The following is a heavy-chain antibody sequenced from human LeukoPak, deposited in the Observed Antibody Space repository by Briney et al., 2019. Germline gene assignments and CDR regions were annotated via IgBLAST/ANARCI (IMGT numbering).Heavy chain of an antibody. Sequence: GGSLRLSCAASGFTFSNYGMHWVRQAPGKGLEWVAVISFDGSYKYYADSVKGRFTISRDNSKNTLYLQMNSLRAEDTAVYYCARVRRVYSSGWYGAFDIWGQGTMVTVSS. J-gene: IGHJ3*02. CDR2: ISFDGSYK. V-gene: IGHV3-30*03. CDR3: ARVRRVYSSGWYGAFDI. CDR1: GFTFSNYG. D-gene: IGHD6-19*01.